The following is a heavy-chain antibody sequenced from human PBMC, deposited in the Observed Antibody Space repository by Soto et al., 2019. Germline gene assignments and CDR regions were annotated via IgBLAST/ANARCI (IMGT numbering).Heavy chain of an antibody. D-gene: IGHD3-10*01. CDR1: GYTFTNYG. CDR3: ARGLGSGSYYNQDNWFDP. J-gene: IGHJ5*02. Sequence: QVQLVQSGGEVKKPGASVKVSCKASGYTFTNYGISWVRQAPGQGLEWMGWINVYNGNTKYAQKVQGRVTMTTDTCTSTAYMEPRRLRSDDTAVYYWARGLGSGSYYNQDNWFDPWGQGTLVTVSS. CDR2: INVYNGNT. V-gene: IGHV1-18*01.